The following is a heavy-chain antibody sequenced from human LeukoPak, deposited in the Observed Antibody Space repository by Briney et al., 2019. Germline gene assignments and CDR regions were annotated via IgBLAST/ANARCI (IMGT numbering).Heavy chain of an antibody. CDR3: ARGLRLPTRARYYYYYMDV. V-gene: IGHV1-8*03. CDR1: GYTFTSCD. CDR2: MNPNSGNT. J-gene: IGHJ6*03. Sequence: ASVKVSCKASGYTFTSCDINWVRQATGQGLEWMGWMNPNSGNTGYAQKFQGRVTITRNTSISTAFMELSSLRSEDTAVYYCARGLRLPTRARYYYYYMDVWGKGTTVTVSS.